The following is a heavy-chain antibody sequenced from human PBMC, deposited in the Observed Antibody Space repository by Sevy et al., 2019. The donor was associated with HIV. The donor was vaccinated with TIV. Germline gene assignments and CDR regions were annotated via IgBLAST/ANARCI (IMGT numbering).Heavy chain of an antibody. V-gene: IGHV1-2*02. Sequence: ASVKVSCKASGYTFTGYYMHWVRQAPGQGLEWMGWINPNSGGTNYAQKFQGRVTMTRDTSISTAYMELSRLRSDDTAVYYCARAGAPYCGSTSCPRDMDVWGKGTTVTVSS. CDR1: GYTFTGYY. CDR3: ARAGAPYCGSTSCPRDMDV. CDR2: INPNSGGT. D-gene: IGHD2-2*01. J-gene: IGHJ6*03.